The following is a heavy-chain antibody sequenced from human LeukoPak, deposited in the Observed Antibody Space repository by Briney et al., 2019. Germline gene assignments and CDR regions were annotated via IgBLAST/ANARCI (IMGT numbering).Heavy chain of an antibody. CDR1: GGSFSGYY. D-gene: IGHD2/OR15-2a*01. Sequence: SETLSLTCGVYGGSFSGYYWTWIRQSPGMGPEWIGEIIHTGRTNYNPSLTSRVSISVDTSKNQFSLELSFVTAADTAVYYCARGILVTVYAAFDYWGQGTLSPSPQ. CDR3: ARGILVTVYAAFDY. V-gene: IGHV4-34*01. J-gene: IGHJ4*02. CDR2: IIHTGRT.